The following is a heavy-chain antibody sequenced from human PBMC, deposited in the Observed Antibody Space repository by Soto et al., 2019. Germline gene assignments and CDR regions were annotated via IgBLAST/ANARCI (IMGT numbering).Heavy chain of an antibody. J-gene: IGHJ4*02. Sequence: SETLSLTCAVYGGSFSGYYWSWIRQPPGKGLEWIGEINHSGSTNYNPSLKSRVTISVDTSKNQFSLKLSSVTAADTAVYYCARGGSCSGGSCRLDYFDYWGQGTLVTVSS. V-gene: IGHV4-34*01. CDR2: INHSGST. D-gene: IGHD2-15*01. CDR3: ARGGSCSGGSCRLDYFDY. CDR1: GGSFSGYY.